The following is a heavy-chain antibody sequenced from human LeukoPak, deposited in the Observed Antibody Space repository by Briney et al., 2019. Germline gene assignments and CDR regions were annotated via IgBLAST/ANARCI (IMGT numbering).Heavy chain of an antibody. V-gene: IGHV3-11*01. CDR3: ARDAAYYDSSGYAY. CDR2: ISSSGDTM. J-gene: IGHJ4*02. CDR1: GLTFSDHY. Sequence: GGSLRLSCAASGLTFSDHYMSWVRQAPGRGLQWVSYISSSGDTMYYADSVKGRFTISRDSAKDSVYLQMNSLRAEDTAVYYCARDAAYYDSSGYAYWGQGTLVTVSS. D-gene: IGHD3-22*01.